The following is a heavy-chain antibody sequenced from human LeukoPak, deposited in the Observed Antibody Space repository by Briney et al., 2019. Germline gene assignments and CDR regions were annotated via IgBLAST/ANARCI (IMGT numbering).Heavy chain of an antibody. CDR1: GYTFTSYD. D-gene: IGHD6-13*01. CDR2: MNPNSGNT. CDR3: ARGAYSSSWYPNDYYYYYYMDV. Sequence: ASVKVSCKXSGYTFTSYDINWVRQATGQGLEWMGWMNPNSGNTGYAQKFQGRVTMTRNTSISTAYMELSSLRSEDTAVYYCARGAYSSSWYPNDYYYYYYMDVWGKGTTVTVSS. J-gene: IGHJ6*03. V-gene: IGHV1-8*01.